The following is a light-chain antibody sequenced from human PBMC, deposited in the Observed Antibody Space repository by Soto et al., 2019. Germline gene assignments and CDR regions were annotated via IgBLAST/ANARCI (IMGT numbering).Light chain of an antibody. Sequence: DIQMAQSPSALSASEGDGVTITCRASQSISFYLTWYQQKPGKAPRLLIYAASNLESGVPSRFSGSGSGTDFTLTISSLQPEDFATYYCQQSYNIPHTFGQGTKLETK. V-gene: IGKV1-39*01. CDR3: QQSYNIPHT. CDR1: QSISFY. CDR2: AAS. J-gene: IGKJ2*01.